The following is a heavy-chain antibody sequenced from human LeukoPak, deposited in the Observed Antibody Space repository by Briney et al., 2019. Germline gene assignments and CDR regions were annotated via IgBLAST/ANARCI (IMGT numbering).Heavy chain of an antibody. V-gene: IGHV3-53*01. CDR3: ARVTTSGSYKFDY. J-gene: IGHJ4*02. D-gene: IGHD3-10*01. CDR1: GFTVSNNY. Sequence: GGSLRLSCAASGFTVSNNYISWVRQAPGKGLEWVSLIYTSGSTYYADSVKGRFIISRDNSKNTLYLQMNSLRAEDTAVYYCARVTTSGSYKFDYWGQGTLVTVSS. CDR2: IYTSGST.